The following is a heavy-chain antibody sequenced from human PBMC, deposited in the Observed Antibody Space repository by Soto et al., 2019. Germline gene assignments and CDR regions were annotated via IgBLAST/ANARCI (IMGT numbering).Heavy chain of an antibody. CDR3: ARSSIRDYYFDY. CDR2: IDQSGST. V-gene: IGHV4-34*01. D-gene: IGHD6-6*01. CDR1: GGSFSGYY. J-gene: IGHJ4*02. Sequence: PSETLSLTCAVYGGSFSGYYWNWLRQPPGEGLEWIGKIDQSGSTNYNTSLKSRDTISVDTSKNQFSLKLSSVTAVDTAVYFCARSSIRDYYFDYWGQGTLVTVS.